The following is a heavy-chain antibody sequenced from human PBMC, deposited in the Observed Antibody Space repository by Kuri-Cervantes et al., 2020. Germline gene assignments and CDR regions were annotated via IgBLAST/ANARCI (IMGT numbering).Heavy chain of an antibody. CDR3: ARDASGYGENYYYYGMDV. V-gene: IGHV3-30*03. J-gene: IGHJ6*02. D-gene: IGHD5-12*01. Sequence: GESLKISCAASGFTFSSYGMHWVRQAPGKGLEWVAVISYDGSNKYYADSVKGRFTISRDNSKNTLYLQMNSLRAEDTAVYYCARDASGYGENYYYYGMDVWGQGTTVTVSS. CDR1: GFTFSSYG. CDR2: ISYDGSNK.